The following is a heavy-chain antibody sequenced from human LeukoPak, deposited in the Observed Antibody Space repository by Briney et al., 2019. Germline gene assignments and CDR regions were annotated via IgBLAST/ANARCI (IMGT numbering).Heavy chain of an antibody. J-gene: IGHJ5*02. CDR2: INSDGSST. D-gene: IGHD5-18*01. V-gene: IGHV3-74*01. CDR1: GFTFSSYA. Sequence: PGASLRLSCAASGFTFSSYAMSWVRQAPGKGLVWVSRINSDGSSTNYADSVKGRFTISRDNAKNTLYLQMNTLRAEDTAVYYCARGGTYSSGLPGSWGQGTLVTVSS. CDR3: ARGGTYSSGLPGS.